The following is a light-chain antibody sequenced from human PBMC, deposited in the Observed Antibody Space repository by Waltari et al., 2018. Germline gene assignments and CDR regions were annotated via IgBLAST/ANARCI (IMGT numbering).Light chain of an antibody. CDR3: SSYAGNYIYV. V-gene: IGLV2-8*01. CDR2: AVT. J-gene: IGLJ1*01. Sequence: QSALTQPPSASGSPGQSVTISCTGTSGDIGTYDHVSWYQQHPGKAPKVSVYAVTKRPSGVPDRFSGSKSGDTAFLTVSGLQAEDEADYYCSSYAGNYIYVFGTGTEVTVL. CDR1: SGDIGTYDH.